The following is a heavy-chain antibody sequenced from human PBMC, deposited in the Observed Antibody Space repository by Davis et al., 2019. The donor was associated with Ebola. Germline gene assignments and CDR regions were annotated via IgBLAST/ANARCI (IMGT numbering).Heavy chain of an antibody. D-gene: IGHD6-19*01. V-gene: IGHV1-18*01. J-gene: IGHJ4*02. CDR1: GYTFTSYG. Sequence: ASVKVSCKASGYTFTSYGISWVRQAPGQGLEWLAWISAHNGHTNYAQKFQGRLTLTTDTSTSTVYMELRSLTSDDTAKYYCARGRNGGWDFDYWGQGTLVTVSS. CDR2: ISAHNGHT. CDR3: ARGRNGGWDFDY.